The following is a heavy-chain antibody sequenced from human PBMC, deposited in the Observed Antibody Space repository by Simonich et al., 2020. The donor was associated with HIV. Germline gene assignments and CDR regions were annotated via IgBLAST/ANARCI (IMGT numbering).Heavy chain of an antibody. D-gene: IGHD4-17*01. Sequence: QVQLQQWCAGLLKPSATLSLTCAVYGGSFSGYYWSWIRQPPGKGLEWIEEINHSGSTNYNPSRKSLVTISVDTSKNQFSLKLSSVTAADTAVYYCARRHPTTVTTPYFDYWGQGTLVTVSS. J-gene: IGHJ4*02. CDR3: ARRHPTTVTTPYFDY. CDR2: INHSGST. CDR1: GGSFSGYY. V-gene: IGHV4-34*01.